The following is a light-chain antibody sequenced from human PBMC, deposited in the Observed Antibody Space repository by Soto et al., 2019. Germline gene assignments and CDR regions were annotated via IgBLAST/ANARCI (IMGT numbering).Light chain of an antibody. V-gene: IGLV2-23*01. CDR1: SSDVGSYNF. J-gene: IGLJ1*01. CDR3: CSYAGSSTWV. CDR2: EGS. Sequence: QSVLTQPASVSGSPGQSITISCTGTSSDVGSYNFVSWYQQHPGKPPKFIIYEGSKRPSGVSNRFSGSKSGNTASLTISGLQAEDEADYYCCSYAGSSTWVFGTGTKVTVL.